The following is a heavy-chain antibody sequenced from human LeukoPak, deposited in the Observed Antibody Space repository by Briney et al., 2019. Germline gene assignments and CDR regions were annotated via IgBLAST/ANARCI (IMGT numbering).Heavy chain of an antibody. Sequence: PGGSLRLSCAASGFTFDDYGMSWVRHAPGKGLEWVSGIRWNGDTKGYADSVKGRFTISRDNAKNSLYLQMNSLRAEDTAFYYCARGMTDFEYWGQGTLVTVSS. CDR1: GFTFDDYG. CDR2: IRWNGDTK. J-gene: IGHJ4*02. V-gene: IGHV3-20*04. CDR3: ARGMTDFEY.